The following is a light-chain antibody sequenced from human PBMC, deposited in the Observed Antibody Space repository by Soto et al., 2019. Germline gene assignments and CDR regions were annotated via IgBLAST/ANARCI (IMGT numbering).Light chain of an antibody. CDR2: GAS. CDR1: QSVTSNY. CDR3: QQYGSSPGT. Sequence: TFFTQSPRTVSPYPRERVTLACSASQSVTSNYLAWYQQKPGQSPRLLIFGASIRDTGLPDRFSGGGYGRDFTLTISRLEPEDSAVYYCQQYGSSPGTFGQGTTAXIK. V-gene: IGKV3-20*01. J-gene: IGKJ1*01.